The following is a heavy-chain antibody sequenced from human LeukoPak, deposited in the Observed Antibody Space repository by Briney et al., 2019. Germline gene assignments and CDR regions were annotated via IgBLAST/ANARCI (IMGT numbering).Heavy chain of an antibody. J-gene: IGHJ5*02. D-gene: IGHD6-13*01. Sequence: SETLSLTCTVSGGSIRSYYWSWIRQPPGKGLEWIGYIYYSGSTNYNPSLKSRVTISVDTSKNQFSLKLSSVTAADTAVYYCVRDIAGGGTFNWFDPWGQGTLVTVSS. CDR3: VRDIAGGGTFNWFDP. V-gene: IGHV4-59*08. CDR1: GGSIRSYY. CDR2: IYYSGST.